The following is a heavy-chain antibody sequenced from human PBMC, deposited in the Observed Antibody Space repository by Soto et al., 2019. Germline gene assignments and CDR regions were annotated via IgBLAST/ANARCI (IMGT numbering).Heavy chain of an antibody. CDR1: GFTFSNYS. CDR2: VSGSGGST. D-gene: IGHD6-13*01. V-gene: IGHV3-23*01. Sequence: GGSLILSCAASGFTFSNYSMSWVRQAPGKGLEWVSVVSGSGGSTYYADSVKGRFTISRDNSKNTLYLQMNSLRAEDTAVYYCAKPITSASGGLFDYWGQGTLVTVSS. J-gene: IGHJ4*02. CDR3: AKPITSASGGLFDY.